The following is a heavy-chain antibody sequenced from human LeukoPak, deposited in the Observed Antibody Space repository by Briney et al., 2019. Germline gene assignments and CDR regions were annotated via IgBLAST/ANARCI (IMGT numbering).Heavy chain of an antibody. CDR2: MNPNSGNT. Sequence: ASVKVSCKASGYTFTSYDINWVRQATGQGLEWMGWMNPNSGNTGYAQKFQGRVTITRNTSISTAYMELSRLRSEDTAVYYCARGGGVVVPAAMGGGYYFDYWGQGTLVTVSS. D-gene: IGHD2-2*01. V-gene: IGHV1-8*03. CDR3: ARGGGVVVPAAMGGGYYFDY. CDR1: GYTFTSYD. J-gene: IGHJ4*02.